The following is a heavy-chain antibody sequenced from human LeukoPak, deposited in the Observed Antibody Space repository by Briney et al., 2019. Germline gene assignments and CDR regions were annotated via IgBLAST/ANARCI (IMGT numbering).Heavy chain of an antibody. CDR1: GFSFSSYE. V-gene: IGHV3-21*01. D-gene: IGHD1-26*01. Sequence: GGSLRLSCAASGFSFSSYEMNWVRQAPGKGLEWVSSISSSSSYIYYADSVKGRFTISRDNAKNSLYLQMNSLRAEDTAVYYCARLVSGSYRWGNYYYYYMDVWGKGTTVTVSS. CDR3: ARLVSGSYRWGNYYYYYMDV. J-gene: IGHJ6*03. CDR2: ISSSSSYI.